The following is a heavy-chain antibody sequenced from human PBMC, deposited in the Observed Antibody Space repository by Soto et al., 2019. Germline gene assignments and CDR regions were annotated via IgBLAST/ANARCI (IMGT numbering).Heavy chain of an antibody. D-gene: IGHD1-26*01. V-gene: IGHV4-30-2*01. CDR1: GGSISSGGYS. Sequence: SETLYLTCAVSGGSISSGGYSWSWILQPPGKGLEWIGYIYHSGSTYYNPSLKSRVTISVDGSKNQFSLKLSSVTAADTAVYYCARTPTPWGQGTLVTVSS. CDR3: ARTPTP. CDR2: IYHSGST. J-gene: IGHJ5*02.